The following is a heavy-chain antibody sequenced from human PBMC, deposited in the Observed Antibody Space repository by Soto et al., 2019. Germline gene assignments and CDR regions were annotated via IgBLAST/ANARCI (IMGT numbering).Heavy chain of an antibody. D-gene: IGHD3-10*01. CDR3: ATSYGSGYRAFDF. Sequence: QVQLVQSGAEVKRPGSSVKVSCKASGDTFNFYSINWVRQAPGLGLEWMGRVNPILSMSNYAQRFQGRVTMTADKSTSTAYMELSGLRSEDTAIYYCATSYGSGYRAFDFWGQGALLTVSS. J-gene: IGHJ4*02. CDR1: GDTFNFYS. CDR2: VNPILSMS. V-gene: IGHV1-69*04.